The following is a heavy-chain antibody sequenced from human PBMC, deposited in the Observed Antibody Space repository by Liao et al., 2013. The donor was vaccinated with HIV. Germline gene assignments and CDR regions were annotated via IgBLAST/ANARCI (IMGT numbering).Heavy chain of an antibody. CDR2: ISASGSA. CDR3: ARGVPPDY. V-gene: IGHV4-61*02. J-gene: IGHJ4*02. CDR1: GGSISSGSYY. D-gene: IGHD5/OR15-5a*01. Sequence: QVQLQESGPGLVKPSQTLSLTCTVSGGSISSGSYYWSWIRQPAGKGLEWIGRISASGSATYNPSLKSRVTMSIDTSNNRFSLMLASVTAADTAIYYCARGVPPDYWGQGTLVTVSS.